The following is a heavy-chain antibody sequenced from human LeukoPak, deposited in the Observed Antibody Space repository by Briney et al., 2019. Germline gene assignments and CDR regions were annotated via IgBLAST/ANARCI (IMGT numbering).Heavy chain of an antibody. CDR1: GFTFSSYW. D-gene: IGHD3-10*02. J-gene: IGHJ3*02. V-gene: IGHV3-7*01. CDR2: MKQDGSEK. CDR3: ARGDHGRGGGDAFHI. Sequence: GGSLRLSCAASGFTFSSYWMSWVRQAPGKGLEWVANMKQDGSEKYYVDSVKGRFTISRDNAKNSLYLQMNSLRADDTAVYYCARGDHGRGGGDAFHIWGQGTMVTVSS.